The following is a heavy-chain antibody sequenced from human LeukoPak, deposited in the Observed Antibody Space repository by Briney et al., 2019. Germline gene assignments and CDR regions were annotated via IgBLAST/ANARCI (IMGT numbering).Heavy chain of an antibody. CDR3: VREDYAGSSWFDP. D-gene: IGHD4-17*01. V-gene: IGHV3-64D*06. CDR2: ISEYGERT. Sequence: GGSLRLSCAASGFTFSNHWMHWVRRAPGRGLESVSAISEYGERTYYRDSVRGRFTISRDNSRNTLYLQMNSLRSEDTALYYCVREDYAGSSWFDPWGQGTQVTVSS. J-gene: IGHJ5*02. CDR1: GFTFSNHW.